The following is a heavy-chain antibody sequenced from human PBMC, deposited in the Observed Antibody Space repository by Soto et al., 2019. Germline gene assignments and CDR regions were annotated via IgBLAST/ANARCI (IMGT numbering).Heavy chain of an antibody. D-gene: IGHD2-15*01. Sequence: GGSLRLSCAASGFSFSNYGMHWARQAPGKGLEWVAGISFDGSNKYHADSVKGRFTISRDNSKNTLYLQMNSLRAEDTAVYYCTTDTISPPPNIGGYWGQGTLVTVSS. CDR1: GFSFSNYG. V-gene: IGHV3-30*03. CDR2: ISFDGSNK. CDR3: TTDTISPPPNIGGY. J-gene: IGHJ4*01.